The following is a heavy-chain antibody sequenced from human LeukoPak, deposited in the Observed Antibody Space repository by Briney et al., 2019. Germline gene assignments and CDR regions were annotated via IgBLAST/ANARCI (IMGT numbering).Heavy chain of an antibody. Sequence: SETLSLTCTVSGGSISSYYWSWIRQPAGKGLEWIGRIYTSGSTNYNPSLKSRVTMSVDTSKNQFSLKLSSVTAADTAVYYCAGDLIDYDFWSGSNWFDPWGQGTLVTVSS. CDR2: IYTSGST. D-gene: IGHD3-3*01. CDR3: AGDLIDYDFWSGSNWFDP. J-gene: IGHJ5*02. CDR1: GGSISSYY. V-gene: IGHV4-4*07.